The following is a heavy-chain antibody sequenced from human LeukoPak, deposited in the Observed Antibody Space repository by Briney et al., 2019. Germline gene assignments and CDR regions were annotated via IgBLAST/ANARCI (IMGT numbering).Heavy chain of an antibody. CDR1: GGSISSYY. V-gene: IGHV4-4*07. J-gene: IGHJ4*02. Sequence: SETLSLTCTVSGGSISSYYWSWIRQPAGKGLEWIGRIYTSGSTNYNPSLKSRVTMSVDTSKNHFSLKLTSVTAADTATYYCARETSLAGFASGLGFNYWGQGILVTVSS. CDR3: ARETSLAGFASGLGFNY. CDR2: IYTSGST. D-gene: IGHD6-19*01.